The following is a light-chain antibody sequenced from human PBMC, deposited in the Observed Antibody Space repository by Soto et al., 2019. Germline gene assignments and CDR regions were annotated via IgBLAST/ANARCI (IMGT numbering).Light chain of an antibody. CDR2: GAS. CDR1: QSVSSSY. CDR3: QHYGSSWT. V-gene: IGKV3-20*01. Sequence: EIVLTQSPGTLSLSPGERATLSCRASQSVSSSYLAWYQQKPGQAPRLLLYGASSRAAGIPDRFSGSGSGTDFTLTISRLEPEDFAVYYCQHYGSSWTFGQGTKVEIK. J-gene: IGKJ1*01.